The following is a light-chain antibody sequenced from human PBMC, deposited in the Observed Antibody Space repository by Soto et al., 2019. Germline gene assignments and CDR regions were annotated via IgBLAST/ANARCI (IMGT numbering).Light chain of an antibody. J-gene: IGLJ3*02. CDR2: EVS. CDR3: CSYAGSSISWV. V-gene: IGLV2-23*02. CDR1: SSDVGSYNL. Sequence: QSALTQPASVSGSPGQSITISCTGTSSDVGSYNLVSWYQQHPGKVPKIMIYEVSKRPSGVSNRFSGSKSGNTASLTISGLQAEDEADDYCCSYAGSSISWVFGGGTKLTVL.